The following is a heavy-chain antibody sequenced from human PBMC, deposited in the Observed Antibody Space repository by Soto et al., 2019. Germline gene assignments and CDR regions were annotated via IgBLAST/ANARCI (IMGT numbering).Heavy chain of an antibody. J-gene: IGHJ4*02. CDR3: AKDSGLYYDSSGYYGFFDS. CDR1: GGSITSGGYY. CDR2: IYYSGFT. Sequence: TSETLSLTCTVSGGSITSGGYYWSWIRQHPGKGLEWIGYIYYSGFTYYNPSLKSRVTISVDTSKNQFSLKLSSVTAEDTAIYYCAKDSGLYYDSSGYYGFFDSWGQGTLVTVSS. D-gene: IGHD3-22*01. V-gene: IGHV4-31*03.